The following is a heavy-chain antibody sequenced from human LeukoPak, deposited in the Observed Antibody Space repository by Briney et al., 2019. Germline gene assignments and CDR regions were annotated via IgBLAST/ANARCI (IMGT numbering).Heavy chain of an antibody. CDR2: IYTSGST. D-gene: IGHD6-19*01. CDR1: GGSISSGSYY. V-gene: IGHV4-61*02. J-gene: IGHJ4*02. Sequence: SETLSLTCTVSGGSISSGSYYWSWIRQPAGKGLEWIGRIYTSGSTNYNPSLKSRVTISVDTSKKFSSMKLSSVTAADTAVYYCTRGSGWYYYWGQGTLATVSS. CDR3: TRGSGWYYY.